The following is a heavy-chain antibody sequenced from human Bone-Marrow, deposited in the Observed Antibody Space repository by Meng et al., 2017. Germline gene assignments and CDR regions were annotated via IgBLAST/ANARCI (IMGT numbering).Heavy chain of an antibody. V-gene: IGHV3-49*04. Sequence: GESLKISCAASGFTFSSYAMSWVRQAPGKGLEWVGFIRSKAYGGTTEYAASVKGRFTISRDDSKSIAYLQMNSLKTEDTAVYYCTRVGRWELDFDYWGQGTLVTVSS. J-gene: IGHJ4*02. CDR3: TRVGRWELDFDY. D-gene: IGHD1-26*01. CDR2: IRSKAYGGTT. CDR1: GFTFSSYA.